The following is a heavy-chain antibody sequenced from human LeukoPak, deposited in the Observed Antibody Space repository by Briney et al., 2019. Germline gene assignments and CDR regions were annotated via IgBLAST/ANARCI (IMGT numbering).Heavy chain of an antibody. CDR1: GFTFSSYA. Sequence: GGSLMLSCAASGFTFSSYAMRWVRPAPGKGLEWVSAISGSGGSTYYADSVKGRFTISRDNSKNTLYLQMNSLRAEDTAVYYCAKRETGYSYGKAYWYFDLWGRGTLVTVSS. CDR2: ISGSGGST. D-gene: IGHD5-18*01. CDR3: AKRETGYSYGKAYWYFDL. J-gene: IGHJ2*01. V-gene: IGHV3-23*01.